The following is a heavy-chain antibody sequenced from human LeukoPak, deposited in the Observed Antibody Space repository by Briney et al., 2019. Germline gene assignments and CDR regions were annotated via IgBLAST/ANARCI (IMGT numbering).Heavy chain of an antibody. Sequence: GGSLRLSCAASGFTFSSYAMSWVRQAPGRGLEWVSAISGSGGSTYYADSVKGRFTISRDNSKNTLYLQMNSLRAEDTAVYYCAKTAPGGYCSGGSCRPYDYWGQGTLVTVSS. CDR2: ISGSGGST. V-gene: IGHV3-23*01. D-gene: IGHD2-15*01. J-gene: IGHJ4*02. CDR1: GFTFSSYA. CDR3: AKTAPGGYCSGGSCRPYDY.